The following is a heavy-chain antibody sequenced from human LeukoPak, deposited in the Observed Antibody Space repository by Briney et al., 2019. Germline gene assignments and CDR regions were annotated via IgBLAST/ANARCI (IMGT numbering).Heavy chain of an antibody. D-gene: IGHD3-22*01. V-gene: IGHV1-18*01. Sequence: ASVKVSCTASGGTFNSYAISWVRQAPGQGLEWMGWISAYNGNTNYAQKLQGRVTMTTDTSTSTAYMELRSLRSDDTAVYYCARDATYYYDSSGYYHVLSFDYWGQGTLVTVSS. J-gene: IGHJ4*02. CDR3: ARDATYYYDSSGYYHVLSFDY. CDR2: ISAYNGNT. CDR1: GGTFNSYA.